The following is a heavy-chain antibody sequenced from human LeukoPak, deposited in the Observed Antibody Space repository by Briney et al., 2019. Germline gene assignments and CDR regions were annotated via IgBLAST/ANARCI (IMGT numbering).Heavy chain of an antibody. CDR2: IYGSGST. V-gene: IGHV4-59*01. J-gene: IGHJ4*02. CDR1: GGSISSYY. D-gene: IGHD3-10*01. Sequence: SETLSLTCTVSGGSISSYYWSWIRQPPGKGLEWIGHIYGSGSTNYNPSLKSRVTLSVDTSKNQFSLKLSSVTAADTAVYYCARGPYYYGSGSPLDYWGQGTLVTVSS. CDR3: ARGPYYYGSGSPLDY.